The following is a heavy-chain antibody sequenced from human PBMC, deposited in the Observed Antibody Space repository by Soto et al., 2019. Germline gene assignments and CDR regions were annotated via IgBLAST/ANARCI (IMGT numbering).Heavy chain of an antibody. V-gene: IGHV3-11*04. Sequence: PGGSLRLSCEASGFTFSDNYMNWIRQAPGKGLEWVSYISKSGSNTYYADSVKGRFTISRDNTKNSLYLQMSGLRAEDTAVYYCARSTLIYSSSSDYWGQGTLVTVSS. D-gene: IGHD6-6*01. J-gene: IGHJ4*02. CDR2: ISKSGSNT. CDR1: GFTFSDNY. CDR3: ARSTLIYSSSSDY.